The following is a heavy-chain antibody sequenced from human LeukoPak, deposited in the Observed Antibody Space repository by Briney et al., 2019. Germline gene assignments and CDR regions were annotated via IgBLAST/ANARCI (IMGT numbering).Heavy chain of an antibody. CDR1: GGSISSYY. Sequence: SETLSLTCTVSGGSISSYYWIWVRQPPGKRLEWIGYIHYNGSTNFNPSLQSRVTISIHTSKTQFSLNLSSVTAADTAVYYCASGAHMDVWGQGTPVTVSS. CDR2: IHYNGST. J-gene: IGHJ6*02. CDR3: ASGAHMDV. V-gene: IGHV4-59*01. D-gene: IGHD3-16*01.